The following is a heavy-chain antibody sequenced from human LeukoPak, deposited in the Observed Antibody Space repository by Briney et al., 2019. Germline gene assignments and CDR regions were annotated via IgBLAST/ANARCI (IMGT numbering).Heavy chain of an antibody. CDR3: AKGTRGYSSSWYPPDY. V-gene: IGHV3-9*01. D-gene: IGHD6-13*01. Sequence: SLRLSCAASGFTFDDYAMHWVRQAPGKGREWVSGISWNSGSIGYADSVKGRFTISRDNAKNSLYLQMNSLRAEDTALYYCAKGTRGYSSSWYPPDYWGQGTLVTVSS. CDR1: GFTFDDYA. J-gene: IGHJ4*02. CDR2: ISWNSGSI.